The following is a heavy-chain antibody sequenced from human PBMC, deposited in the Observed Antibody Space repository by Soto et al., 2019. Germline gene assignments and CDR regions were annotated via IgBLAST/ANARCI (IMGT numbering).Heavy chain of an antibody. D-gene: IGHD2-15*01. CDR3: ARDSRLPTYYFDY. V-gene: IGHV4-61*01. CDR1: GGSVSSGSYY. CDR2: IYYSGST. J-gene: IGHJ4*02. Sequence: PSETLSLTCTVSGGSVSSGSYYWSWIRQPPGKGLEWIGYIYYSGSTNYNPSLKSRVTISVDTSKNQFSLKLSSVTAADTAVYYCARDSRLPTYYFDYWGQGTLVTVSS.